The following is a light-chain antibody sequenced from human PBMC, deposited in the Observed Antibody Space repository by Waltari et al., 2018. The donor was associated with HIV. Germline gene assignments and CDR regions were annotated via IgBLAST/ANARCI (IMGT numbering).Light chain of an antibody. J-gene: IGKJ1*01. CDR3: QQYYSSLWT. V-gene: IGKV1-NL1*01. Sequence: DIQMTQSPSSLSASVGDRVTITCRASQDISNSLALYQQKVGEAPKLLLYTASLLESGGPSRFSGRGSGTVYTLTISSLQPEDFATYYCQQYYSSLWTFGQGTKVEIK. CDR2: TAS. CDR1: QDISNS.